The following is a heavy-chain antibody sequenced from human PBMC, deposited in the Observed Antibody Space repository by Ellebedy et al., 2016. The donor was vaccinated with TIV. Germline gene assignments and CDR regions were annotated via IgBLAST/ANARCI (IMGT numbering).Heavy chain of an antibody. CDR3: ARGFASYPLHFDY. CDR2: INHSGST. J-gene: IGHJ4*02. V-gene: IGHV4-34*01. Sequence: SETLSLXCAVYGGSFSGYYWSWIRQPPGKGLEWIGEINHSGSTNYNPSLKSRVTISVDTSKNQFSLKLNSVTAADTAVYYCARGFASYPLHFDYWGQGTLVTVSS. CDR1: GGSFSGYY. D-gene: IGHD3-10*01.